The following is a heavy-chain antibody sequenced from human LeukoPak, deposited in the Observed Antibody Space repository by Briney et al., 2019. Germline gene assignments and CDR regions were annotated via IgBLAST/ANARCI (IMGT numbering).Heavy chain of an antibody. CDR3: ARSMTTVTYFDY. Sequence: SETLSLTCTVSGGSISSGDYYWSWIRQPPGKGLEWIGYIYYSGSTYYNPSLKSRVTISVDTSKNQFSLKLSSVTAADTAAYYCARSMTTVTYFDYWGQGTPVTVSS. V-gene: IGHV4-30-4*01. CDR1: GGSISSGDYY. CDR2: IYYSGST. J-gene: IGHJ4*02. D-gene: IGHD4-17*01.